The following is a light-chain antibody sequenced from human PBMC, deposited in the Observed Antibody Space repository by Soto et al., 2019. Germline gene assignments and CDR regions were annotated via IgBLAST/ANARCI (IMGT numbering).Light chain of an antibody. CDR3: QHYGTSRVT. CDR2: VAS. J-gene: IGKJ3*01. CDR1: QSVSSNS. V-gene: IGKV3-20*01. Sequence: EIVLTQSPGTLSLSPGERATLSCRASQSVSSNSLAWYQQKPGQAPRLLIYVASSRATGIPDRFSGSGSGTDFTLTISRMEPEDFALYYCQHYGTSRVTFGPGTKVDIK.